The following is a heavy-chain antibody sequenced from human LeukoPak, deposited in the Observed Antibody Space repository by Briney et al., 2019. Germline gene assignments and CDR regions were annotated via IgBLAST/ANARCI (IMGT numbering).Heavy chain of an antibody. CDR3: ARDHATGIAAAGTLSYFDY. D-gene: IGHD6-13*01. CDR1: GYTFTSYG. V-gene: IGHV1-18*01. Sequence: GASVKVSCKASGYTFTSYGISWVRQAPGQGLEWMGWISAYNGNTNYAQKLQGRVTMTTDTSTSTAYMELRSLRSGDTAVYYCARDHATGIAAAGTLSYFDYWGQGTLVTVSS. CDR2: ISAYNGNT. J-gene: IGHJ4*02.